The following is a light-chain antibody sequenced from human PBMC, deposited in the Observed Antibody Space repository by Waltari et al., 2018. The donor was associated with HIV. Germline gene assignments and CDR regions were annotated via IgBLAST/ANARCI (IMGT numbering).Light chain of an antibody. CDR3: QSFDNSLNGYV. J-gene: IGLJ1*01. CDR1: SSNIGANFD. Sequence: QSVLTQPPSLSGAPGQRVTISCTGSSSNIGANFDVHWDQVLPGTAPKLLIFGNANRPSVVPDRFSGSKSGTSASLAITGLQPEDEAEYFCQSFDNSLNGYVFGTGTTVIVL. V-gene: IGLV1-40*01. CDR2: GNA.